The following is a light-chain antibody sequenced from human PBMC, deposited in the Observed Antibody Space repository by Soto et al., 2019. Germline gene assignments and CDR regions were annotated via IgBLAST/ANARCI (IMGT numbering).Light chain of an antibody. V-gene: IGLV2-14*01. CDR3: SSYTRTSSYV. CDR2: EVS. Sequence: QSALAQPASVSGSPGQSITISCTGTSSDIGNYDYVSWYQQHPGKAPKLLISEVSNRPSGVSYRFSGSKSGTTASLTISGLQAEDEADYYCSSYTRTSSYVFGGGTKV. CDR1: SSDIGNYDY. J-gene: IGLJ1*01.